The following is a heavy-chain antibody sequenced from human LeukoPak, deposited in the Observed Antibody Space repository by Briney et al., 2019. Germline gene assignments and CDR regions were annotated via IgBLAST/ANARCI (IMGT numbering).Heavy chain of an antibody. V-gene: IGHV3-30*18. CDR3: AKVRYSSSYYYGMDV. Sequence: PGGSLRLSCEASGFTFSSCDMHWVRQAPGKGLEWVAVISYDGSNKYNADSVKGRFTISRDNSKNTVYLQMNSLRAEDTAVYYCAKVRYSSSYYYGMDVWGQGTTVTVSS. CDR1: GFTFSSCD. D-gene: IGHD6-13*01. CDR2: ISYDGSNK. J-gene: IGHJ6*02.